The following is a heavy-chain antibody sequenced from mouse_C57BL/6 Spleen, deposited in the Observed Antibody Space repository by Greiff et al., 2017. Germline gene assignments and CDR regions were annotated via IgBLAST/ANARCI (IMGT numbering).Heavy chain of an antibody. Sequence: DVHLVESGGGLVKPGGSLKLSCAASGFTFSSYAMSWVRQTPEKRLEWVATISDGGSYTYYPDNVKGRFTISRDNAKNNLYLQMSHLKSEDTAMYYCARDWGATGKGAWFAYWGQGTLVTVSA. J-gene: IGHJ3*01. CDR2: ISDGGSYT. V-gene: IGHV5-4*01. CDR3: ARDWGATGKGAWFAY. D-gene: IGHD4-1*02. CDR1: GFTFSSYA.